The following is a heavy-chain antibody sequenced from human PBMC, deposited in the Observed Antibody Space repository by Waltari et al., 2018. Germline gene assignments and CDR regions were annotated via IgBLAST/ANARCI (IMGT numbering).Heavy chain of an antibody. D-gene: IGHD3-3*01. V-gene: IGHV1-18*04. CDR2: VGAYNGHT. Sequence: QVQLVQSGAEVKKPGASVKVSCKASGYTFTSYYMHWVRQAPGQGLEWMGCVGAYNGHTNDSQKLKGRRTMTTNTSTSTAYMGLRCLRTGDTAVYYCAGGNLEWPLGDMDVWGQGTTVTVSS. J-gene: IGHJ6*02. CDR1: GYTFTSYY. CDR3: AGGNLEWPLGDMDV.